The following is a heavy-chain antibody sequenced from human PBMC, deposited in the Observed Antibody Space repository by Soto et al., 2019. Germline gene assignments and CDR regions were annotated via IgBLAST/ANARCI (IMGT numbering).Heavy chain of an antibody. CDR3: ARGFRTPADY. J-gene: IGHJ4*02. CDR2: INHSGST. CDR1: GGSFGGYY. Sequence: SETLSLTCAVYGGSFGGYYWCWIRQPPGKGLEWIGEINHSGSTNYNPSLKRRVTISVDTSKNQFSLKLSSVTAADTAVYYCARGFRTPADYWGQGTLVTVSS. D-gene: IGHD2-15*01. V-gene: IGHV4-34*01.